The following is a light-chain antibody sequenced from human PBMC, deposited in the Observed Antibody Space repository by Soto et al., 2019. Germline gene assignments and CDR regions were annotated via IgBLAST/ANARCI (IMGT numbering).Light chain of an antibody. CDR3: SSYAANDHVV. CDR1: SSDVGAYNY. J-gene: IGLJ2*01. CDR2: EVN. V-gene: IGLV2-8*01. Sequence: QSALTQPPSASGSPGQSVAISCTGTSSDVGAYNYVCWYQQHPGKAPKLMIYEVNKRPSGVPDRFSGSKSGNTASLTVSGVQAGDEADYYCSSYAANDHVVFVGGTPLTVL.